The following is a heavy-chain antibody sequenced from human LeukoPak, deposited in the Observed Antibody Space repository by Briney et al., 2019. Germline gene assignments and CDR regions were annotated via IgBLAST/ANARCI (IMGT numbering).Heavy chain of an antibody. J-gene: IGHJ4*02. D-gene: IGHD6-25*01. CDR1: GYTFTGYY. V-gene: IGHV1-2*02. CDR2: INPNSGGT. Sequence: ASVKVSCKASGYTFTGYYMHWVRQAPGQGLEWTGWINPNSGGTNYAQKFQGRVTMTRDTSISTAYMELSRLRSDDTAVYYCARDPATPFYFDYWGQGTLVTVSS. CDR3: ARDPATPFYFDY.